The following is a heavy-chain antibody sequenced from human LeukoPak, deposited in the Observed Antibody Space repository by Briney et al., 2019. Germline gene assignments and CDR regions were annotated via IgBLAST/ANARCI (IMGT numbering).Heavy chain of an antibody. CDR2: IYYSGST. CDR1: GGSISSYY. J-gene: IGHJ4*02. CDR3: ARVMVRGVIITPSYYFDY. V-gene: IGHV4-59*08. D-gene: IGHD3-10*01. Sequence: SETLSLTCTVSGGSISSYYWSWIRQPPGKGPEWIGYIYYSGSTNYNPSLKSRVTISVDTSKNQFSLKLSSVTAADTAVYHCARVMVRGVIITPSYYFDYWGQGTLVTVSS.